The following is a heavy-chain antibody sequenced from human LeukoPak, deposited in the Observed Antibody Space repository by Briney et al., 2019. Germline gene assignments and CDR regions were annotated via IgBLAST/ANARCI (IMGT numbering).Heavy chain of an antibody. Sequence: GGSLRLSCAASGFTFSSYDMHWVRQAPGKGLEWVSSIPASGGSTYYADSVKGRFTISRDNSKNSLYLQMNSLRAEDTAVYYCAKESSGGWYFDYWGQGTLVTVSS. CDR2: IPASGGST. J-gene: IGHJ4*02. CDR1: GFTFSSYD. V-gene: IGHV3-23*01. D-gene: IGHD6-19*01. CDR3: AKESSGGWYFDY.